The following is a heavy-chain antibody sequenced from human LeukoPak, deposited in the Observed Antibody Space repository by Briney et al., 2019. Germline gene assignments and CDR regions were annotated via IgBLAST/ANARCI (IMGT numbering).Heavy chain of an antibody. CDR3: ASSYCSGGHCYPQQTVYYFDF. J-gene: IGHJ4*02. D-gene: IGHD2-15*01. CDR2: INTNIGNA. V-gene: IGHV7-4-1*02. Sequence: ASVKVSCKASGYTFTCYGSSWVRQAPGLGLEWMGRINTNIGNATYAQGFTGRFVFSLDTSVSTAYLQISSLKAEETTVYYCASSYCSGGHCYPQQTVYYFDFWGQGTLVTVSS. CDR1: GYTFTCYG.